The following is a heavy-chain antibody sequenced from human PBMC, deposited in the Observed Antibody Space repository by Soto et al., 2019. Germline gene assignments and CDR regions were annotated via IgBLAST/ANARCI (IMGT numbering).Heavy chain of an antibody. V-gene: IGHV3-11*01. CDR2: ISSSGNII. D-gene: IGHD3-22*01. Sequence: QVQLVESGGNLVKPGGSLRLYCAGSGLTFSDYYMSWIRQAPGKGLARVSYISSSGNIIYYADSVKGRFTISRDNSKNSLYLQMNILRAEDTAVYYCARDIWYHASDGYFDYWGQGTLVTVSS. J-gene: IGHJ4*02. CDR1: GLTFSDYY. CDR3: ARDIWYHASDGYFDY.